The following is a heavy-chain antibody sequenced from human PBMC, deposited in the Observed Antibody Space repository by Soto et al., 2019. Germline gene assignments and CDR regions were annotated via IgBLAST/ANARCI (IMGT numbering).Heavy chain of an antibody. CDR2: IHPSGST. J-gene: IGHJ1*01. V-gene: IGHV4-31*03. CDR1: GASISSGIYY. CDR3: ARGHDAAKVGF. Sequence: QVQLQESGPGLVKPSQTLSLTCTVSGASISSGIYYWNWVRQLPGKGLEWIGCIHPSGSTHYNPSLGSRISISMDTSGNQSSLQLSFVTAADTADYYCARGHDAAKVGFWGQGTLVTVSS. D-gene: IGHD1-26*01.